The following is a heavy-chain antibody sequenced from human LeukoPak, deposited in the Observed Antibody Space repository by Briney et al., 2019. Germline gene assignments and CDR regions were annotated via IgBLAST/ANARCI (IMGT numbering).Heavy chain of an antibody. J-gene: IGHJ6*02. CDR1: GYTFTSYY. CDR3: ARDWGYDFWSGYYYYGMDV. V-gene: IGHV1-46*01. D-gene: IGHD3-3*01. Sequence: ASVKVSCKASGYTFTSYYMHWVRQAPGQGLEWMGIINPSGGSTSYAQKFQGRVTMTRDTSTSTVYMELSSLRSEDTAVYYCARDWGYDFWSGYYYYGMDVWGQGTTVTVSS. CDR2: INPSGGST.